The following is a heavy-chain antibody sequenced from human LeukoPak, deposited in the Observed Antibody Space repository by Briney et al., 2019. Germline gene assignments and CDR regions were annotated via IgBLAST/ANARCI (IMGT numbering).Heavy chain of an antibody. J-gene: IGHJ3*02. CDR2: IKQHGGEK. Sequence: GESLKISCAASGFIFSSYWMSWVRQAPGEGLEWVASIKQHGGEKYYVDSVKGRFTISRDNAKNSLYLQMNSLRAEDTAMYYCARDRTEDAFDIWGQGTMVTVSS. D-gene: IGHD1/OR15-1a*01. CDR1: GFIFSSYW. CDR3: ARDRTEDAFDI. V-gene: IGHV3-7*04.